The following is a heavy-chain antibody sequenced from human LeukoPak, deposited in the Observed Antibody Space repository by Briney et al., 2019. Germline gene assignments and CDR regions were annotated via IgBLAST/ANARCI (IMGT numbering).Heavy chain of an antibody. CDR1: GFTFSSYS. CDR2: IRSSSSYI. V-gene: IGHV3-21*01. J-gene: IGHJ5*02. D-gene: IGHD6-13*01. Sequence: PGGSLRLSCAASGFTFSSYSMNWVRQAPGKGLEWVSSIRSSSSYIYYADSVKGRFTISRDNAKNSLYLQMNSLRAEDTAVYYCARDYDSSSWYEGSWFDPWGQGTLVTVSS. CDR3: ARDYDSSSWYEGSWFDP.